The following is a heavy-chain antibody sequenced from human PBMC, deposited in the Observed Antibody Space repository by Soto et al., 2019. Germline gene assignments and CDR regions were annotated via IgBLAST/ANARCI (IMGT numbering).Heavy chain of an antibody. CDR3: ARDPVDGSTSSGHYYYGMDV. J-gene: IGHJ6*02. Sequence: GGSLRLSCAASWFTVSSNYMSWVRQAAGKGLEWVSVIYSGGSTYYADSVKGRFTISRDNSKNTLYLQMNSLRAEDTAVYYCARDPVDGSTSSGHYYYGMDVWGQGTTVTVSS. D-gene: IGHD2-2*01. CDR1: WFTVSSNY. CDR2: IYSGGST. V-gene: IGHV3-53*01.